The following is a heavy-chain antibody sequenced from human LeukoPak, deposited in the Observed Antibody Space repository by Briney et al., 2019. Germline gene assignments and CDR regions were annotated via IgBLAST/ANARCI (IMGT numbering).Heavy chain of an antibody. J-gene: IGHJ4*02. CDR2: ISGSRSTI. D-gene: IGHD1-26*01. CDR3: AREGSGSSVSDY. Sequence: GGSLRLSCAASGFTFSSYSMSWVRQAPGKGLEWVSYISGSRSTIYYADSVKGRFTISRDHATNSLYLQMNSLRPEHTAVYYRAREGSGSSVSDYCGQGTLVSVSS. CDR1: GFTFSSYS. V-gene: IGHV3-48*04.